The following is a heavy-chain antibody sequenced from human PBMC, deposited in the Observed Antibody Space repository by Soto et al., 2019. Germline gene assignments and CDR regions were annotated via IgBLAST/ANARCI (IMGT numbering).Heavy chain of an antibody. CDR1: GFTFSSYA. J-gene: IGHJ6*03. D-gene: IGHD2-2*01. CDR2: ISGSGGST. V-gene: IGHV3-23*01. Sequence: EVQLLESGGGLVQPGGSLRLSCAASGFTFSSYAMSWVRQAPGKGLEWVSAISGSGGSTYYADSVKGRFTISRNNSKNTLYLQMNSLRAEDTAVYYCAVGYCSSTCCYVYYYYMDVWGKGTTVTVSS. CDR3: AVGYCSSTCCYVYYYYMDV.